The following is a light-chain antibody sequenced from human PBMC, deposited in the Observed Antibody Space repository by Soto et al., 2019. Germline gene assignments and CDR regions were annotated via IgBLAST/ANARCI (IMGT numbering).Light chain of an antibody. V-gene: IGKV1-39*01. J-gene: IGKJ4*01. CDR2: AAS. CDR1: QSISSY. CDR3: QQSYSTPPLT. Sequence: DIQMTQSPSSLSASVGDRVTITCRASQSISSYLNWYQQKPGKAPKLLIYAASSLQSGVPSRLSGSGSGTDFTLTISSLQPEDFATYYWQQSYSTPPLTFGGGTKVEIK.